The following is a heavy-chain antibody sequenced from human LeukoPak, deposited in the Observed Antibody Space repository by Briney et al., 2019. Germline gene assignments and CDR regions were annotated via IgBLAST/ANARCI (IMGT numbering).Heavy chain of an antibody. CDR2: ISSSSSYI. Sequence: GGSLRLSCAASGFTFSSYSMNWVRQAPGKGLEWVSSISSSSSYIYYADSVKGRFTISRDNAKNSLYLQMNSLRAEDTAVYYCARHTLWFGELLSLGPYYYYYMDVWGKGTTVTVSS. V-gene: IGHV3-21*01. D-gene: IGHD3-10*01. CDR3: ARHTLWFGELLSLGPYYYYYMDV. J-gene: IGHJ6*03. CDR1: GFTFSSYS.